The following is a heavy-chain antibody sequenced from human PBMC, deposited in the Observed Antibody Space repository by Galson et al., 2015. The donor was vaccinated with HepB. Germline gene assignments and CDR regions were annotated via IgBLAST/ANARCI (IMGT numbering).Heavy chain of an antibody. D-gene: IGHD3-22*01. CDR2: IYWDDDK. Sequence: PALVKPTQTLTPTCTFSGFSLSTSGVGVGWLRQPPGKALEWLALIYWDDDKRYSPSLKSRLTITKDTSKNQVVLTMTNMDPVDTATYYCAHRRYYYDSSGYYFDYWGQGTLVTVSS. CDR3: AHRRYYYDSSGYYFDY. CDR1: GFSLSTSGVG. J-gene: IGHJ4*02. V-gene: IGHV2-5*02.